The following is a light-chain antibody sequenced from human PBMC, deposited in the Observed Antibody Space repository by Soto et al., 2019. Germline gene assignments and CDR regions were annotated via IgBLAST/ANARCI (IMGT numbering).Light chain of an antibody. Sequence: DIQMTQSPSSLSASVGDRVTITCRASQSIGKHLNWYQQKPGKAPKFLIYAASNLQSGVPSRFSGSGSGTDFTLTVNSLQTEDFATYYCHHGYTSAITFGQGTRLEIK. V-gene: IGKV1-39*01. CDR3: HHGYTSAIT. CDR1: QSIGKH. J-gene: IGKJ5*01. CDR2: AAS.